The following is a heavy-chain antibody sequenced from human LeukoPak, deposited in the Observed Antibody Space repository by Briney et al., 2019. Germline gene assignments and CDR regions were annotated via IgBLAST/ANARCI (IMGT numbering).Heavy chain of an antibody. CDR3: ARGYCSGGSCYAVIYYGMDV. V-gene: IGHV1-69*13. D-gene: IGHD2-15*01. CDR2: IIPIFGTA. J-gene: IGHJ6*02. Sequence: SVKVSCKASGGTFGSYAISWVRQAPGQGLEWMGGIIPIFGTANYAQKFQGRVTITADESTSTAYMELSSLRSEDTAVYYCARGYCSGGSCYAVIYYGMDVWGQGTTVTVSS. CDR1: GGTFGSYA.